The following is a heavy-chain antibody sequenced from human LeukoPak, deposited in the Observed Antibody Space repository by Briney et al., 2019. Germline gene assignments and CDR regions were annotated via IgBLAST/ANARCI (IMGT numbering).Heavy chain of an antibody. CDR2: ISGNSGTI. CDR3: AKVYCSGGACYTYFDS. D-gene: IGHD2-8*02. CDR1: GFTFDDNA. J-gene: IGHJ4*02. V-gene: IGHV3-9*01. Sequence: GVSLRLSCAASGFTFDDNAMHWVRQAPGKGLEWVSGISGNSGTIVYADSVKGRFTISRDNAKSSLYLQMNSLRGDDTALYYCAKVYCSGGACYTYFDSWGQGTLVTVSS.